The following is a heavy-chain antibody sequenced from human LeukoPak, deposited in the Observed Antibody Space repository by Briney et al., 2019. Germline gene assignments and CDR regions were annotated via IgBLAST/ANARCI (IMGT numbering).Heavy chain of an antibody. CDR1: GGSISSGSYY. CDR2: IYTSGST. V-gene: IGHV4-61*02. CDR3: ARSRITIFGVAPCWFDP. J-gene: IGHJ5*02. Sequence: PSQTLSLTCTVSGGSISSGSYYWSWIRQPAGKGLEWIGRIYTSGSTNYNPSLKSRVTISVDTSKNQFSLKLSFVTAADTAVYYCARSRITIFGVAPCWFDPWGQGTLVTVSS. D-gene: IGHD3-3*01.